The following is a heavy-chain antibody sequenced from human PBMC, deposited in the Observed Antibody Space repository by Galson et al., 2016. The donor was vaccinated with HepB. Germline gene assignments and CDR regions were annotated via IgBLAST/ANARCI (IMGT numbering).Heavy chain of an antibody. CDR3: SHIVTLFGVPPVGRDGFDI. CDR2: VYWDDVK. Sequence: PALVKPTQTLTLTCSFSGFSLSTSGVGVGWIRQPPGKALEWLAVVYWDDVKRYSPSLESRLTITKDASKNQVVLKMTKVDPVDTATYYCSHIVTLFGVPPVGRDGFDIWGQGTMVTVSS. V-gene: IGHV2-5*02. J-gene: IGHJ3*02. CDR1: GFSLSTSGVG. D-gene: IGHD3-3*01.